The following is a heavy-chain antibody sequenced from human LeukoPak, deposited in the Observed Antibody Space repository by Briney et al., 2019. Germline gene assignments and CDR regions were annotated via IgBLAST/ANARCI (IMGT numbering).Heavy chain of an antibody. Sequence: SVKVSCKTSGYTFISYDVHWVRQASGQGLEWMGWMNPNNGNTGYGHKFQGRVTITRDTSISTVYMELNSLRSEDTAVYYCARGPLSIFGVLDAFDIWGQGTLVTVSS. J-gene: IGHJ3*02. CDR3: ARGPLSIFGVLDAFDI. CDR1: GYTFISYD. V-gene: IGHV1-8*03. CDR2: MNPNNGNT. D-gene: IGHD3-3*01.